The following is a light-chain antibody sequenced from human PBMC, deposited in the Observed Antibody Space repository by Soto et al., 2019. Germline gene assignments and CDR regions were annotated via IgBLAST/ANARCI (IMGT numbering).Light chain of an antibody. J-gene: IGLJ1*01. Sequence: QSALTQPRSVSRSPGQSVTISCTGTSSDVGTYTYVSWYQQHPGKAPKLIIYDVIKRPSGVPDRFSGSKSGNTASLTISGLQAEDEADYYCCSYAGSYTHVFGTGTKLTVL. CDR2: DVI. V-gene: IGLV2-11*01. CDR3: CSYAGSYTHV. CDR1: SSDVGTYTY.